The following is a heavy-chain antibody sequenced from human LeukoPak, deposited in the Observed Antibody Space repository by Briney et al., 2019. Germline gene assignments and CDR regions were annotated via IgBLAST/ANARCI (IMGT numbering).Heavy chain of an antibody. D-gene: IGHD2-2*02. CDR1: GGSIISGDYY. CDR3: ARAGVVPAAINRAFDI. Sequence: SETLSLTCIVSGGSIISGDYYWSWIRQPPGKGLEWIGYIYHNGDTYYNPSLKSRVSISVDTSKNQFSLKLTSVTAADTAVYYCARAGVVPAAINRAFDIWGQGSVVTVSS. J-gene: IGHJ3*02. V-gene: IGHV4-30-4*08. CDR2: IYHNGDT.